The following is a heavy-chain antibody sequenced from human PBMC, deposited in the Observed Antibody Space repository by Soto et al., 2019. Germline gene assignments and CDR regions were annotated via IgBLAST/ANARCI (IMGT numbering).Heavy chain of an antibody. CDR1: GGTFSSYA. CDR3: ARQPTVTPYYYYGMDV. J-gene: IGHJ6*02. V-gene: IGHV1-69*12. D-gene: IGHD4-4*01. CDR2: IIPIFGTP. Sequence: QVQLVQSGAEVKKPGSSAKVSCKASGGTFSSYAISWVRQAPGQGLEWMGGIIPIFGTPDYAQKFQGRVTITADESTSTAYMELSSLRSEDTAVYYCARQPTVTPYYYYGMDVWGQGTTVTVSS.